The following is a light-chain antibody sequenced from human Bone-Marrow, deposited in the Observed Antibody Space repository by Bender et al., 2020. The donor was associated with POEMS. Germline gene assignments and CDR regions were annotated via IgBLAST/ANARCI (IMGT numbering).Light chain of an antibody. CDR2: DVN. Sequence: QSALTQPASVSGSPGQSITISCTGTNRDVGGYNYVSWYQQHPGKAPKVIIYDVNNRPSGVSNRFSGSKSGNTASLTISGLQAEDEADYYCSSYTSRSSLYVFGNGTKVTVL. CDR1: NRDVGGYNY. J-gene: IGLJ1*01. V-gene: IGLV2-14*01. CDR3: SSYTSRSSLYV.